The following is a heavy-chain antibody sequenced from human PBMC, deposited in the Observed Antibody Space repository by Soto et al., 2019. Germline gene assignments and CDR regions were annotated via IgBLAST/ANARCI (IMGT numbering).Heavy chain of an antibody. Sequence: QVQLVQSGAEVKKPGASVKVSCKASGYTFTGYYMHWVRQAPGQGLEWMGWINPNSGGTKYAQKFQGRGTMTRDTSISTAYMELSRLRSDDTAVYYCARDRAARGWFDPWGQGTLVTVSS. CDR3: ARDRAARGWFDP. V-gene: IGHV1-2*02. D-gene: IGHD6-6*01. CDR1: GYTFTGYY. CDR2: INPNSGGT. J-gene: IGHJ5*02.